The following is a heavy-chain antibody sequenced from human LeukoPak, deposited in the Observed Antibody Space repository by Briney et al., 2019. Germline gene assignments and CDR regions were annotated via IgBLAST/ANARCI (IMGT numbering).Heavy chain of an antibody. CDR3: ARGPSITGTTEYVWFDP. V-gene: IGHV4-34*01. J-gene: IGHJ5*02. D-gene: IGHD1-7*01. Sequence: SETLSLTCTVSGGSISSYYWSWIRQPPGKGLEWIGEINHSGSTNYNPSLRSRVTISVDTSKNQFSLKLSSVTAADTAVYYCARGPSITGTTEYVWFDPWGQGTLVTVSS. CDR1: GGSISSYY. CDR2: INHSGST.